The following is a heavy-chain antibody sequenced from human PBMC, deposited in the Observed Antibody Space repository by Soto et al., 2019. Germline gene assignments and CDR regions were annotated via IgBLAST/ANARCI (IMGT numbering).Heavy chain of an antibody. J-gene: IGHJ4*02. CDR1: GGSISSSSYY. CDR2: IYYSGST. D-gene: IGHD2-15*01. Sequence: SETLSLTCTVSGGSISSSSYYWGWIRQPPGKGLEWIGSIYYSGSTYYNPSLKSRVTISVDTSKNQFSLKLSSVTAADTAVYYCARQYGGKWNDYWGQGTLVTVSS. V-gene: IGHV4-39*01. CDR3: ARQYGGKWNDY.